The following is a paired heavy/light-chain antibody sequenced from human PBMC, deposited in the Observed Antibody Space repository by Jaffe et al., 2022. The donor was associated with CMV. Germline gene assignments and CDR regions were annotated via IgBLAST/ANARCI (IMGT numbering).Light chain of an antibody. J-gene: IGKJ3*01. CDR1: QSVSSSY. CDR3: QQYGSSSFT. CDR2: GAS. V-gene: IGKV3-20*01. Sequence: EIVLTQSPGTLSLSPGERATLSCRASQSVSSSYLAWYQQKPGQAPRLLIYGASSRATGIPDRFSGSGSGTDFTLTISRLEPEDFAVYYCQQYGSSSFTFGPGTKVDIK.
Heavy chain of an antibody. Sequence: QMQLVQSGPEVKKPGTSVKVSCKASGFTFTSSAVQWVRQARGQRLEWIGWIVVGSGNTNYAQKFQERVTITRDMSTSTAYMELSSLRSEDTAVYYCAADQTWGDILTGYYYLGDAFDIWGQGTMVTVSS. CDR3: AADQTWGDILTGYYYLGDAFDI. CDR1: GFTFTSSA. CDR2: IVVGSGNT. D-gene: IGHD3-9*01. J-gene: IGHJ3*02. V-gene: IGHV1-58*01.